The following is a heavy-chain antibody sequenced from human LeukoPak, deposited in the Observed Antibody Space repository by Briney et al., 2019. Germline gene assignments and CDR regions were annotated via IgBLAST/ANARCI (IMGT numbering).Heavy chain of an antibody. CDR2: ISAYNGNT. J-gene: IGHJ3*02. Sequence: ASVKVSCKASGYTFTSYGISWVRQAPGQGLEWMGWISAYNGNTNYAQKLQGRVTMTTDTSASTAYMELRSLRCDDAAVYYCARDHRGWDAFDIWGQGTMVTVSS. CDR1: GYTFTSYG. V-gene: IGHV1-18*01. D-gene: IGHD6-19*01. CDR3: ARDHRGWDAFDI.